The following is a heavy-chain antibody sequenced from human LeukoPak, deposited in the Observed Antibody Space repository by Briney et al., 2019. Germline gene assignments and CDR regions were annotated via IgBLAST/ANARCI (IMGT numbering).Heavy chain of an antibody. CDR2: ISAYNGKT. Sequence: ASVKVSCKASGYTFTSYGISWVRQAPGQGLEWIGWISAYNGKTNYAQKLQGRVTMTTDTSTSTAYMELRSLRSDDTAVYYCAREAIYYDSSGYYDFDYWGQGTLVTVSS. CDR3: AREAIYYDSSGYYDFDY. J-gene: IGHJ4*02. CDR1: GYTFTSYG. D-gene: IGHD3-22*01. V-gene: IGHV1-18*01.